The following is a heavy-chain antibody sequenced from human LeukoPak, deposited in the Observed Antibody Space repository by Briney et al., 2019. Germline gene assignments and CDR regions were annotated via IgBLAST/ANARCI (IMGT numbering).Heavy chain of an antibody. CDR3: GLGGSYLRNDY. J-gene: IGHJ4*02. D-gene: IGHD1-26*01. Sequence: PGGSLRLSCAASGFTFSDYYMSWIRRAPGKGLEWVSCISSSGSTIYYADSVKGRFTISRDNAKNSLYLQMNSLRAEDTAVYYCGLGGSYLRNDYWGQGTLVTVSS. V-gene: IGHV3-11*04. CDR1: GFTFSDYY. CDR2: ISSSGSTI.